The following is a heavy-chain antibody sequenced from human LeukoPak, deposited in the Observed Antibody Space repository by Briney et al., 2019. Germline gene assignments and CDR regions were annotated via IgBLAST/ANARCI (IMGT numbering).Heavy chain of an antibody. CDR2: ISGSGGST. CDR1: GFTFSSYA. V-gene: IGHV3-23*01. Sequence: PGGSLRLSCAAYGFTFSSYAMSWVRQAPGKGLEWVSAISGSGGSTYYADSVKGRFTISRDNSKNTLYLQMNSLRAEDTAVYYCAKERSVTMVVVAPGAFDIWGQGTMVTVSS. D-gene: IGHD3-22*01. CDR3: AKERSVTMVVVAPGAFDI. J-gene: IGHJ3*02.